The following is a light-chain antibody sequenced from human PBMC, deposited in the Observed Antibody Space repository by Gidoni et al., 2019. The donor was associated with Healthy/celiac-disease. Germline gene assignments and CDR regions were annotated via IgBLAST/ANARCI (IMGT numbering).Light chain of an antibody. V-gene: IGKV1-5*01. Sequence: IQKTQSPSTLSASVGDRVTITCRASQSISSWLAWYQQKPGKAPKLLIYDASSLESGVPSRFSGSGSGTEFTLTISSLQPDDFATYYCQQYNSYLPYTFGQGTKLEIK. CDR2: DAS. CDR1: QSISSW. J-gene: IGKJ2*01. CDR3: QQYNSYLPYT.